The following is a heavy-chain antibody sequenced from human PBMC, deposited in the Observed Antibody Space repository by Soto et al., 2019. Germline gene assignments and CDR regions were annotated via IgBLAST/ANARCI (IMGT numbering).Heavy chain of an antibody. V-gene: IGHV4-4*02. J-gene: IGHJ5*02. D-gene: IGHD4-17*01. Sequence: QVQLQESGPGLVKPSGTLSLTCAVSGGSVSGDSWWSWVRQPPGKGLEWIGKIFRSGTTNYNPSLKSRITISIDKSKNQFSLKLTSVTAADTAVYYCASGGDYTWHTWGQGTLVTVSS. CDR2: IFRSGTT. CDR1: GGSVSGDSW. CDR3: ASGGDYTWHT.